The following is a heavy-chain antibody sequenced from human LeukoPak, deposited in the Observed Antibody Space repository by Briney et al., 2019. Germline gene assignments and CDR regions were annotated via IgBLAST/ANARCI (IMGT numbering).Heavy chain of an antibody. D-gene: IGHD6-6*01. CDR1: VYTFTSYY. J-gene: IGHJ4*02. CDR3: ARDSGARLFDY. V-gene: IGHV1-46*01. Sequence: GASVKVSCKASVYTFTSYYMHWLRQAPGQGLERMGIINPSGGSTSYAQKFQGRVIMTRDMSTSTVYMELSSLRSEETAVYYCARDSGARLFDYWGQGTLVTVSS. CDR2: INPSGGST.